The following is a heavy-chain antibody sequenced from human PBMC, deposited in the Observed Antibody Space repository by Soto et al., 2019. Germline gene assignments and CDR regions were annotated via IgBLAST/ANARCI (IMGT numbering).Heavy chain of an antibody. D-gene: IGHD3-3*01. CDR2: ISSSGSTI. CDR3: ARELYDSYMSGYSLAYYYYGMDV. J-gene: IGHJ6*02. V-gene: IGHV3-48*03. CDR1: GFTFSSYE. Sequence: PGESLKISCAASGFTFSSYEMNWVRQAPGKGLEWVSYISSSGSTIYYADSVKGRFTISRDNAKNSLYLQMNSLRAEDTAVYYCARELYDSYMSGYSLAYYYYGMDVWGQGTTVTVSS.